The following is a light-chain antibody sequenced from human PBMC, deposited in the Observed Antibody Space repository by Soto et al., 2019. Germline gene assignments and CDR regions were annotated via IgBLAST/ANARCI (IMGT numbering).Light chain of an antibody. CDR2: EVS. Sequence: QSALTQPASVSGSPGQSITISCTGTSSDVGGYNYVSWYQQHPGKAPKLMIYEVSNRPSGVSNRFSGSKSGNTASLTISGLQAAYEADYYCSAYTSRSFVVFGGGTKLTVL. CDR3: SAYTSRSFVV. J-gene: IGLJ2*01. CDR1: SSDVGGYNY. V-gene: IGLV2-14*01.